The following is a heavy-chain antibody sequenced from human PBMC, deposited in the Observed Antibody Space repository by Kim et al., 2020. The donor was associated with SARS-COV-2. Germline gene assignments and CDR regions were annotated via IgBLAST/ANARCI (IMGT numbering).Heavy chain of an antibody. Sequence: GGSLRLSCAASGFTFSSYDMHWVRQATGKGLEWVSAIGTAGDTYYPGSVKGRFTISRENAKNSLYLQMNSLRAGDTAVYYCARDPPVSSQHGMDVWGQGTTVTVSS. V-gene: IGHV3-13*04. CDR2: IGTAGDT. D-gene: IGHD6-6*01. CDR1: GFTFSSYD. J-gene: IGHJ6*02. CDR3: ARDPPVSSQHGMDV.